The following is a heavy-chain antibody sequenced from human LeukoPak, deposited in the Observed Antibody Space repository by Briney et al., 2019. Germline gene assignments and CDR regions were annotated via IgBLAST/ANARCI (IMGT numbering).Heavy chain of an antibody. CDR3: AKRRTNYDILTGDFDY. Sequence: PGGSLRFSCEASGFTFSSYGMSWVRQASGKGLEWVSGISVSGGNTFYADSVKGRFTISRDNSKNTLYLQMNSLRAEDTAVYYCAKRRTNYDILTGDFDYWGQGTLVTVSS. D-gene: IGHD3-9*01. J-gene: IGHJ4*02. CDR1: GFTFSSYG. CDR2: ISVSGGNT. V-gene: IGHV3-23*01.